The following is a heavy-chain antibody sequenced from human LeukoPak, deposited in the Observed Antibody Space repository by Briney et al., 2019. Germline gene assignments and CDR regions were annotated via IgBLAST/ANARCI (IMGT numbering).Heavy chain of an antibody. V-gene: IGHV4-59*01. CDR1: GGSISSYY. CDR2: IYYSGST. Sequence: TSETLSLTCIISGGSISSYYWSWIRQPPGKGLEWIGYIYYSGSTNCNPSLKSRVTMSVDTSKNQFSLNLTSVTAADTAMYYCARSYGDYLNFDYWGQGILVTVSS. CDR3: ARSYGDYLNFDY. D-gene: IGHD4-17*01. J-gene: IGHJ4*02.